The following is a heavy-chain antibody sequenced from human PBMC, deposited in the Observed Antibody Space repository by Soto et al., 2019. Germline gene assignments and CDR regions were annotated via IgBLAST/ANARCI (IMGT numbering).Heavy chain of an antibody. J-gene: IGHJ4*02. CDR1: GFTFSSYG. D-gene: IGHD2-21*02. CDR2: ISYDGSNK. CDR3: AKDRFSVVVTALGTYYFDY. Sequence: GGSLRLSCAASGFTFSSYGMHWVRQAPGKGLEWVAVISYDGSNKYYADSVKGRFTISRDNSKNTLYLQMNSLRAEDTAVYYCAKDRFSVVVTALGTYYFDYWGQGTLVTVSS. V-gene: IGHV3-30*18.